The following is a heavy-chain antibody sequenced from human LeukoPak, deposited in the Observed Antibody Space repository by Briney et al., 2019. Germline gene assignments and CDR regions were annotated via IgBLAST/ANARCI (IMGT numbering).Heavy chain of an antibody. V-gene: IGHV1-8*01. CDR2: MNPNSGNT. J-gene: IGHJ4*02. CDR1: GYSLTRHD. Sequence: ASVKVSCKASGYSLTRHDINWVRQATGQGLEWMGWMNPNSGNTGYAQKFQGRVTMTRNNSISTAYMELSSLRSEDTTVYYCARRPYYDYVWGSYRHYWGQGPRVTVLS. D-gene: IGHD3-16*02. CDR3: ARRPYYDYVWGSYRHY.